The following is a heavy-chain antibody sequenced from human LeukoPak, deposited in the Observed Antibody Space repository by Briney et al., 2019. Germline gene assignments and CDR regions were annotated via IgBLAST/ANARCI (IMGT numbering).Heavy chain of an antibody. J-gene: IGHJ6*03. CDR1: GFTFSSYE. Sequence: GGSLRLSCAASGFTFSSYEMNWVRQAPGKGLEWVSYISSSGSTIYYADSVKGRFTISRDNAKNSLYLQMNSLRAEDTAVYYCARGCDSSSWYNGYYYYYYMDVWGKGTTVTISS. CDR2: ISSSGSTI. CDR3: ARGCDSSSWYNGYYYYYYMDV. V-gene: IGHV3-48*03. D-gene: IGHD6-13*01.